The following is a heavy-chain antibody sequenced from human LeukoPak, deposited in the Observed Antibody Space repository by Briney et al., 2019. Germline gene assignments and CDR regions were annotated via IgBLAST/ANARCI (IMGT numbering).Heavy chain of an antibody. J-gene: IGHJ6*03. CDR3: ARAPEVHYYYMDV. CDR1: GFAFNTYR. V-gene: IGHV3-21*01. Sequence: GGSLRLSCAASGFAFNTYRMDWVRQAPGKGLEWVSSISSSSTDIYYADSFRGRFTISRDNARNTLYLQMNSLRAEDTAVYYCARAPEVHYYYMDVWGTGTTVTVSS. CDR2: ISSSSTDI.